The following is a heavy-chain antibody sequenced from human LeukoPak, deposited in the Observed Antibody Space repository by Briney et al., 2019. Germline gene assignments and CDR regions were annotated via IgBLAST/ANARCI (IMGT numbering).Heavy chain of an antibody. CDR2: INHSGST. D-gene: IGHD5-24*01. CDR1: GGSFSGYY. J-gene: IGHJ4*02. CDR3: ARAMATNNYLDY. Sequence: SETLSLTCAVYGGSFSGYYWSWIRQPPGKGLEWIGEINHSGSTNYNPSLKSRVTISVDTSKNQFSLKLSSVTAADTAVYYCARAMATNNYLDYWGQGTLVTVSS. V-gene: IGHV4-34*01.